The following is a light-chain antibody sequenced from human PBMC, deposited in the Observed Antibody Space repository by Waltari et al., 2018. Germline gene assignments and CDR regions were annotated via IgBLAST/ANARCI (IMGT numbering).Light chain of an antibody. CDR1: SSNIGTGSG. Sequence: QSVLTQPPSVSGAPGQRVTISCTGSSSNIGTGSGVHWYQQLPGTAPKLLIYPNGKRPSGVPDRFSGSQSGTSASLAITGLQAEDEADYYCQSYDSSLSGSVFGGGTKLTVL. CDR3: QSYDSSLSGSV. CDR2: PNG. J-gene: IGLJ2*01. V-gene: IGLV1-40*01.